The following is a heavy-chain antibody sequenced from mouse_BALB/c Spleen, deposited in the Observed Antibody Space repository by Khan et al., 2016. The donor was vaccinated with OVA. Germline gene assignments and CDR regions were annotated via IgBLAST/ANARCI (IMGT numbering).Heavy chain of an antibody. V-gene: IGHV5-6*01. CDR3: AGQYSNSFFKY. J-gene: IGHJ2*01. CDR2: ISSGGSYT. Sequence: EVELVESGGDLVKPGGSLKLSCAASGFTFSSFGMSWIRQTPDKRLEWVATISSGGSYTYYPDSVKGRFTISRDNATNTLYLQMSSLKSEDTAMYYYAGQYSNSFFKYWGQGTTLTVSS. D-gene: IGHD2-5*01. CDR1: GFTFSSFG.